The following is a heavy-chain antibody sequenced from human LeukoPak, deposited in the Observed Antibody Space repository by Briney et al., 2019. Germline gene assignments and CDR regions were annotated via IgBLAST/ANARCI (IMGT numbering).Heavy chain of an antibody. Sequence: YGGSFSGYYWSWVRQPPGKGVEGIGEINHSGRTNYNPSLTSRGTISLDTSKNQFSLKLSSVTPPDPAVYYCARVHCSSSSCPSDRFLDYWGQGTLVTVSS. CDR1: GGSFSGYY. D-gene: IGHD2-2*01. J-gene: IGHJ4*02. CDR3: ARVHCSSSSCPSDRFLDY. CDR2: INHSGRT. V-gene: IGHV4-34*01.